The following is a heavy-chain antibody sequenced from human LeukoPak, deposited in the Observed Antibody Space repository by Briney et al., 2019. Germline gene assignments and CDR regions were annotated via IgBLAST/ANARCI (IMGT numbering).Heavy chain of an antibody. V-gene: IGHV4-4*09. CDR2: IFPSGSA. J-gene: IGHJ6*03. Sequence: SETLALTCTVSGGSISSYYWSWIRQSPVKGLEWLGYIFPSGSAFYSPSLESRVTISLDTSENQFSLRLISVTAADTAVYYCARRNHYFYYMDVWGKGTTVTVSS. CDR1: GGSISSYY. D-gene: IGHD1-14*01. CDR3: ARRNHYFYYMDV.